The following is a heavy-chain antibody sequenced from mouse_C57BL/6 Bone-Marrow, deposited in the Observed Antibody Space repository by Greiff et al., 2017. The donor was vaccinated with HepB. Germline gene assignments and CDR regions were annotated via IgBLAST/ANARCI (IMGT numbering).Heavy chain of an antibody. D-gene: IGHD2-1*01. CDR1: GYTFTDYN. Sequence: VQLQESGPELVKPGASVKIPCKASGYTFTDYNMDWVKQSHGKSLEWIGDINPNNGGTIYNQKFKGKATLTVDKSSSTAYMELRSLTSEDTAVYYCARGEDGNLYAMDYWGQGTSVTVSS. J-gene: IGHJ4*01. CDR3: ARGEDGNLYAMDY. CDR2: INPNNGGT. V-gene: IGHV1-18*01.